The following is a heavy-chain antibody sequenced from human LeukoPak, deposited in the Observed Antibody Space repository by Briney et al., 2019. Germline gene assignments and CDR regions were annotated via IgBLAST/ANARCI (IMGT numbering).Heavy chain of an antibody. CDR1: GYTFTGYY. D-gene: IGHD2-8*01. Sequence: ASVKVSCKASGYTFTGYYLHWVRLAPGQGLEWMGWINANSGGTDYPQKFQGRVTMTRDTSINTAYMELSRLRSDDTAVYYCARVGSPCIATWVYWGQGTLVTVSS. V-gene: IGHV1-2*02. CDR2: INANSGGT. CDR3: ARVGSPCIATWVY. J-gene: IGHJ4*02.